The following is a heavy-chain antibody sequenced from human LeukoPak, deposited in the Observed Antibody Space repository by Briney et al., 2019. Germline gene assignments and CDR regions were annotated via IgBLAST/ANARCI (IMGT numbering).Heavy chain of an antibody. V-gene: IGHV5-51*01. J-gene: IGHJ1*01. Sequence: PGESLKISCKCSGYSFTTYWIGWVRQMPGKGLEWMGIIYPGDPDTRYSPSFQGQVTISADKSISTAYLQWSSLKASDTAMYYCARPNTQGANEYFHQWGQGTLVTVSS. CDR3: ARPNTQGANEYFHQ. CDR1: GYSFTTYW. D-gene: IGHD2-8*01. CDR2: IYPGDPDT.